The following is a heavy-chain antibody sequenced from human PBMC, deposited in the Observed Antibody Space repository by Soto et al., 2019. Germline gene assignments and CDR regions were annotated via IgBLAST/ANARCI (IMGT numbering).Heavy chain of an antibody. CDR2: MSYSGTT. Sequence: QLQLQESGPGLVKPSETLSLTCTVSGGSIRGDDYYWGWIRQPPGKGLEWIGTMSYSGTTYYHPSFKSRATISVDTSKRHFSLKLSSMTAPDTAVYYCARHNAAGGTPDYWGQGTLVTVSS. V-gene: IGHV4-39*01. D-gene: IGHD1-26*01. CDR3: ARHNAAGGTPDY. CDR1: GGSIRGDDYY. J-gene: IGHJ4*02.